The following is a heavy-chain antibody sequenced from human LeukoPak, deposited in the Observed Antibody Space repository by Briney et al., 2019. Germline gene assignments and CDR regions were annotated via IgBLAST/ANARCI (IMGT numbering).Heavy chain of an antibody. CDR2: ISAYNGYT. CDR3: ARDGFGGDFPN. J-gene: IGHJ4*02. V-gene: IGHV1-18*01. D-gene: IGHD2-21*02. CDR1: GYTFTSYA. Sequence: GASVKVSCKASGYTFTSYAITWVRQAPGQGLEWMGWISAYNGYTNYAQKLQGRVTMTTDTSTSTAYMELRSLRSDDTAVYYCARDGFGGDFPNWGQGTLVTVSS.